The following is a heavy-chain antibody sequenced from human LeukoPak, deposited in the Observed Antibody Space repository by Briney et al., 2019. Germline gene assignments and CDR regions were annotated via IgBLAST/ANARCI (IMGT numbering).Heavy chain of an antibody. CDR3: ARHAGRRGCFDY. J-gene: IGHJ4*02. Sequence: KPSETLSLTRTVSGDFITSYYWSWIRQPPGKGLEWIGYMLYSRSTNYNPSLKSRVTISEDTSKNQFSLKLTSVTAADTAVYYCARHAGRRGCFDYWGQGSLVTVSS. V-gene: IGHV4-59*08. CDR1: GDFITSYY. CDR2: MLYSRST. D-gene: IGHD1-14*01.